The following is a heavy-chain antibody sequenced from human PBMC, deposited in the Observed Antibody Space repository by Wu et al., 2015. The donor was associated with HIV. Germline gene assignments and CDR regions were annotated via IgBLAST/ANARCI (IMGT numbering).Heavy chain of an antibody. CDR2: INPLFGTT. CDR3: ARNTDSVATSLYSLGV. CDR1: GDNFASYA. J-gene: IGHJ6*02. V-gene: IGHV1-69*05. D-gene: IGHD5-12*01. Sequence: QVHLVQSEAEVKKPGSSVKVSCKASGDNFASYAISWVRQAPGQGLEWMGGINPLFGTTKNAQKFQGRVSMTTDESKSTVYMELNNLRSEDTAVYYCARNTDSVATSLYSLGVWGQGTTVIVSS.